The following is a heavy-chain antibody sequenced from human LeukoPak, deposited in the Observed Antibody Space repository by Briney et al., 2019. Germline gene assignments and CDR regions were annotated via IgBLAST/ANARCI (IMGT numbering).Heavy chain of an antibody. D-gene: IGHD3-22*01. Sequence: SQTLSLTCTVSGGSISSGDYYWNWIRQPPGKGLEWIGYIYYSGSTYYNPSLKTRITMSVDTSKNQFSLKLSSVTAADTAVYYCARAVLGRGWLLDYLDYWGQGTLVTVSS. J-gene: IGHJ4*02. V-gene: IGHV4-30-4*01. CDR2: IYYSGST. CDR1: GGSISSGDYY. CDR3: ARAVLGRGWLLDYLDY.